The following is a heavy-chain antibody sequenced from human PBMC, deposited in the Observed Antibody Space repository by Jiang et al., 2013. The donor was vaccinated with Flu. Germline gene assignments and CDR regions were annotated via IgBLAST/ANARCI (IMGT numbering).Heavy chain of an antibody. CDR3: ALTRGYCSSTSCYVGY. D-gene: IGHD2-2*01. J-gene: IGHJ4*02. V-gene: IGHV3-23*01. Sequence: VQLLESGGGLVQPGGSLRLSCAASGFTFSSYAMSWVRQAPGKGLEWVSAISASGGSTYYADSVKGRFTISRDNSKNTLFLQMNSLRAEDTAVYYCALTRGYCSSTSCYVGYWGQGTLVTVSS. CDR2: ISASGGST. CDR1: GFTFSSYA.